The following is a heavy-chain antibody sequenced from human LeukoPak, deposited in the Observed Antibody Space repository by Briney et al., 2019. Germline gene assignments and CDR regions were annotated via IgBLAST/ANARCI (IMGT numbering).Heavy chain of an antibody. CDR2: ISWNSDYT. CDR3: TRDGAAYGAGSYFFDY. CDR1: GFKFDDYT. V-gene: IGHV3-43*01. J-gene: IGHJ4*02. D-gene: IGHD3-10*01. Sequence: GGSLRLSCAASGFKFDDYTMHWVRRAPEKGLKWVSLISWNSDYTSYAESVKGRFTISRDNSKNTVYLQMSSLRSEDTAVYYCTRDGAAYGAGSYFFDYWGQGILVTVSS.